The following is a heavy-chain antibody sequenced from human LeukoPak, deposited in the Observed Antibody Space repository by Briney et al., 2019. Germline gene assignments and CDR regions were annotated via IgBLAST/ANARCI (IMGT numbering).Heavy chain of an antibody. CDR3: ARAISSAAGYYFDY. J-gene: IGHJ4*02. CDR1: GGSISSGGYS. D-gene: IGHD6-13*01. V-gene: IGHV4-30-4*07. Sequence: PSETLSLTCAVSGGSISSGGYSWSWIRQPPGKGLEWIGYIYYSGSTYYNPSLKSRVTISVDTSKNQFSLKLSSVIAADTAVYYCARAISSAAGYYFDYWGQGTLVTVSS. CDR2: IYYSGST.